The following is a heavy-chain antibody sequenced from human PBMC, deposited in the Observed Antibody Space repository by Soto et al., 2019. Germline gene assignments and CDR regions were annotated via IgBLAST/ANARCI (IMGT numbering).Heavy chain of an antibody. CDR3: ARIREDYYDSSGYYSDAFDI. D-gene: IGHD3-22*01. CDR2: IFSNDEK. V-gene: IGHV2-26*01. CDR1: GFSLSNARMG. Sequence: QVTLKESGPVLVKPTETLTLACTVSGFSLSNARMGVSWIRQPPGKALEWLAHIFSNDEKSYSTSLKSRLTISKDTSKSQVVLTMTNMDPVDTATYYCARIREDYYDSSGYYSDAFDIWGQGTMVTVSS. J-gene: IGHJ3*02.